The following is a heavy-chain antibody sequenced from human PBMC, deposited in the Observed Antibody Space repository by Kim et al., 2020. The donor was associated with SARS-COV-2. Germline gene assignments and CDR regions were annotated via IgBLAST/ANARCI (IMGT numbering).Heavy chain of an antibody. J-gene: IGHJ4*02. V-gene: IGHV4-31*02. Sequence: YYHPSLKSRVTISVDTSKNQCSLKLSSVTAADTAVYYCARSDFWSGYFDYWGQGTLVTVSS. D-gene: IGHD3-3*01. CDR3: ARSDFWSGYFDY.